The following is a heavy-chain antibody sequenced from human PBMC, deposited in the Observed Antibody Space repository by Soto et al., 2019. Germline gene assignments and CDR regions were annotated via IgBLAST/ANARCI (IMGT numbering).Heavy chain of an antibody. J-gene: IGHJ6*02. CDR2: ISAYNGNT. CDR1: GYTFTSYG. CDR3: ARVIAVAGKIHYYYYGMDV. V-gene: IGHV1-18*01. Sequence: ASVKVSCKASGYTFTSYGISWVRQAPGQGLEWMGWISAYNGNTNYAQKLQGRVTMTTDTSTSTAYMELRSLRSDDTAVYYCARVIAVAGKIHYYYYGMDVWGQGTTVTVS. D-gene: IGHD6-19*01.